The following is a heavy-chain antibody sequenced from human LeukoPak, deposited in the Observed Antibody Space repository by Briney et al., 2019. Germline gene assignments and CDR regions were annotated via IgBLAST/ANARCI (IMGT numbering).Heavy chain of an antibody. J-gene: IGHJ5*02. CDR1: GFTFSSYA. CDR3: ARDVYYDSGSRIENWLDP. D-gene: IGHD3-10*01. V-gene: IGHV3-30-3*01. CDR2: ISYEGSNK. Sequence: GGSLRLSCAASGFTFSSYAMHWVRQAPGKGLEWVAFISYEGSNKHYADSVKGRFTTSRDNSKNTLYLQVNSLRAEDTAVYYCARDVYYDSGSRIENWLDPWGQGTLVTVSS.